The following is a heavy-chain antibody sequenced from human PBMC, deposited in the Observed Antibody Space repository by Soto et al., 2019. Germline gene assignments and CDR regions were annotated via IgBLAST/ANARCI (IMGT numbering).Heavy chain of an antibody. CDR1: GYTFTSYY. D-gene: IGHD2-2*01. J-gene: IGHJ6*02. CDR3: ARDFEIVVVQAAHYYYYYYGMDV. V-gene: IGHV1-46*01. Sequence: QVQLVQSGAEVKKPGASLKVSCKASGYTFTSYYMHWVRQAPGQGLEWMGIINPSGGSTSYAQKFQGRVNMTRDPSTSTVYMELSSLRSEDTAVYYCARDFEIVVVQAAHYYYYYYGMDVWGQGTTVTVSS. CDR2: INPSGGST.